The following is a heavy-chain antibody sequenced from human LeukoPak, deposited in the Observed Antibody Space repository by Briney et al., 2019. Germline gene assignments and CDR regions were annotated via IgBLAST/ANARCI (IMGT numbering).Heavy chain of an antibody. Sequence: PGGSLRLSCAASGFTFSSYAMSWVRQAPGKGLGWVSAISGSGGSTYYADSVKGRFTISRDNSKNTLYLQMNSLRAEDTAVYYCAKDWYYDFWSGYSYFDYWGQGTLVTVSS. V-gene: IGHV3-23*01. CDR2: ISGSGGST. D-gene: IGHD3-3*01. J-gene: IGHJ4*02. CDR1: GFTFSSYA. CDR3: AKDWYYDFWSGYSYFDY.